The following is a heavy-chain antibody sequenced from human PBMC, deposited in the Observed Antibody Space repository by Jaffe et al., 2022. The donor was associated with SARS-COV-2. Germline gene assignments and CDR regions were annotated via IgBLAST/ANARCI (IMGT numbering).Heavy chain of an antibody. J-gene: IGHJ4*02. CDR2: ITFDGDNK. Sequence: QVQLVESGGGVVQPGRSLRLSCQASGFNFRTYAMHWVRQIPGKGLEWVAVITFDGDNKFYADSVKGRFIISRDNSNNTLFLQLNSLKTDDTALYYCARDLGGADHWGQGTLVTVSA. CDR1: GFNFRTYA. CDR3: ARDLGGADH. D-gene: IGHD3-10*01. V-gene: IGHV3-30-3*01.